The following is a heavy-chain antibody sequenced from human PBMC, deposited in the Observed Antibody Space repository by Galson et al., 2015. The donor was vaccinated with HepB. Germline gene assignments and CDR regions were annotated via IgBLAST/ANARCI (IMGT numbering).Heavy chain of an antibody. J-gene: IGHJ4*02. CDR3: ARDPQGLRGDYFDY. CDR2: IYYSGST. CDR1: GGSISSSSYY. D-gene: IGHD4-17*01. Sequence: SETLSLTCTVSGGSISSSSYYWGWIRQPPGKGLEWIGSIYYSGSTYYNPSLKSRVTISVDTSKNQFSLKLSSVTAADTAVYYCARDPQGLRGDYFDYWGQGTLVTVSS. V-gene: IGHV4-39*07.